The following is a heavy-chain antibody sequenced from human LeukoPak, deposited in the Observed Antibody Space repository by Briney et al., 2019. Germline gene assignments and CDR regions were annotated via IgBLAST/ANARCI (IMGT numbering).Heavy chain of an antibody. CDR1: GYTFTSYD. V-gene: IGHV1-8*01. J-gene: IGHJ4*02. D-gene: IGHD3-22*01. CDR2: MNPNSGNT. CDR3: ARGEYYYDSSGYYADAY. Sequence: ASVKVSCKASGYTFTSYDINWVRQATGQGLEWMGWMNPNSGNTGYAQKFQGRVTMTRNTSISTAYMKLSSLRSEDTAVYYCARGEYYYDSSGYYADAYWGQGTLVTVSS.